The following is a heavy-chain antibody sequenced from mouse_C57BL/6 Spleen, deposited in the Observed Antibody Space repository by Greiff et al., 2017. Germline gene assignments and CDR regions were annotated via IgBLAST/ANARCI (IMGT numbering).Heavy chain of an antibody. CDR2: VWSGGST. J-gene: IGHJ3*01. D-gene: IGHD2-5*01. Sequence: VQLKQSGPGLVQPSQSLSITCTVSGFSLTSYGVHWVRQPPGKGLEWLGVVWSGGSTDYNAAFISRQGISKDNSKSQVFFKMNRLRADDTAIYYCAKTYCSNYWFAYWGQGTLVTVSA. CDR1: GFSLTSYG. V-gene: IGHV2-4*01. CDR3: AKTYCSNYWFAY.